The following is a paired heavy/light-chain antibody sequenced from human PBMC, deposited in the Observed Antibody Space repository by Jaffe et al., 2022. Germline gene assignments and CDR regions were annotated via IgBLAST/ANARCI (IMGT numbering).Light chain of an antibody. CDR3: SSYTSSNTFWL. J-gene: IGLJ3*02. CDR1: SSDVGGYNY. Sequence: QSALTQPASVSGSPGQSIAISCTGTSSDVGGYNYVSWYQQHPGKAPKLMIYDVSNRPSGVSNRFSGSKSGNTASLTISGLQAEDEADYYCSSYTSSNTFWLFGGGTKLTVL. V-gene: IGLV2-14*03. CDR2: DVS.
Heavy chain of an antibody. CDR2: INTNTGNP. Sequence: QVQLVQSGSELKKPGASVKVSCKASGYTFTKYAINWVRQAPGQGLERMGWINTNTGNPTYAQGFTGRFVFSLDTSVSTAYLQISSLKAEDTAVYFCARGPGIPMAGNNWFDPWGQGTLVTVSS. CDR1: GYTFTKYA. D-gene: IGHD6-19*01. CDR3: ARGPGIPMAGNNWFDP. J-gene: IGHJ5*02. V-gene: IGHV7-4-1*02.